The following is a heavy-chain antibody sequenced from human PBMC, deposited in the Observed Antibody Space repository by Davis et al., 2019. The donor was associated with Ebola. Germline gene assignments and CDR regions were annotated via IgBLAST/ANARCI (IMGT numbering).Heavy chain of an antibody. CDR3: AKDLTSYYGSGDFFDY. D-gene: IGHD3-10*01. CDR1: GFLFSSYA. CDR2: ISASGGAT. J-gene: IGHJ4*02. V-gene: IGHV3-23*01. Sequence: PGGSLRLSCAASGFLFSSYAMSWVRQAPGRGLEWVSSISASGGATFYADSVKGRNVMSRDNSNDTLYLRMNNLRAEDTAIYYCAKDLTSYYGSGDFFDYWGQGILVTVSS.